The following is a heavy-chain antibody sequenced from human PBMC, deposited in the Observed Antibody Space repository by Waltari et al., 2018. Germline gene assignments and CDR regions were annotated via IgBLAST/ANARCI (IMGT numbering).Heavy chain of an antibody. CDR1: GGSFSGYY. CDR3: ARGLGFWSGYADY. V-gene: IGHV4-34*01. J-gene: IGHJ4*02. CDR2: INHSGST. Sequence: QVQLQQWGAGLLKPSETLSLTCAVYGGSFSGYYWSWIRQPPGKGLEWIGEINHSGSTNYNPSLKSRVTISVDTSKNQFSLKLSSVTAADTAVYYCARGLGFWSGYADYWGQGTLVTVSS. D-gene: IGHD3-3*01.